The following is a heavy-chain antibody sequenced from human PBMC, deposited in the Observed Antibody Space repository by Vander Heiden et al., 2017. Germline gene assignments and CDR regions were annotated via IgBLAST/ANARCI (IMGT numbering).Heavy chain of an antibody. V-gene: IGHV3-21*01. J-gene: IGHJ4*02. CDR1: GFTFTIYS. CDR2: ISSSSSYI. CDR3: ARELAYCGGDCYYDS. Sequence: EVQLVESGGGLVKPGGSLRLSCAASGFTFTIYSMHWVRQAPGKGLEWVSSISSSSSYISYADSVKGRFTISRDNAKKSLYLQMSSLRAEDTAVYYCARELAYCGGDCYYDSWGQGTLVTVSS. D-gene: IGHD2-21*02.